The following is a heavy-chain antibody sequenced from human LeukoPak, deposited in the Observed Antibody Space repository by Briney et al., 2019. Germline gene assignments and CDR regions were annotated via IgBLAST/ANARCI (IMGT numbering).Heavy chain of an antibody. J-gene: IGHJ5*02. CDR2: IHSNGGA. V-gene: IGHV4-59*01. CDR1: GGAISYYY. Sequence: SETLSLTCIVSGGAISYYYWSWIRQPPGKGLEWIGFIHSNGGANYNASLNSRATISRDTSRSQVSLKLTSVTAADTAVYYCASSNLGSLGQFDPWGQGTLVTVSS. CDR3: ASSNLGSLGQFDP. D-gene: IGHD3-10*01.